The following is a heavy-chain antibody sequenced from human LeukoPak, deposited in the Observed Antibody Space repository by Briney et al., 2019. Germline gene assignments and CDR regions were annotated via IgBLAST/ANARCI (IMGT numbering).Heavy chain of an antibody. V-gene: IGHV3-7*01. D-gene: IGHD2-15*01. J-gene: IGHJ4*02. CDR3: ARDVRGALDF. CDR1: GFTFSRYW. Sequence: GGSLRLSCAASGFTFSRYWMAWVPEAPGKGLEWVANIRGDAGDKGSADSVKGRFTISRDNDKNSLHLQMNSLTAEDTAVYYCARDVRGALDFWGQGTLVVVSS. CDR2: IRGDAGDK.